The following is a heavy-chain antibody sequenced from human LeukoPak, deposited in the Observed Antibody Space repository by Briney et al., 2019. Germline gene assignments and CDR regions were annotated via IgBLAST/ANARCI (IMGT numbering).Heavy chain of an antibody. CDR1: GGSISSYY. Sequence: NPSETLSLTCTVSGGSISSYYWSWIRQPPGKGLEWIGYIYYSGSTNYNPSLKNRVTISVDTSKNQFSLKLSSVTAADTAVYYCARCSSSWYTCYFDYWGQGTLVTVSS. D-gene: IGHD6-13*01. J-gene: IGHJ4*02. CDR3: ARCSSSWYTCYFDY. CDR2: IYYSGST. V-gene: IGHV4-59*12.